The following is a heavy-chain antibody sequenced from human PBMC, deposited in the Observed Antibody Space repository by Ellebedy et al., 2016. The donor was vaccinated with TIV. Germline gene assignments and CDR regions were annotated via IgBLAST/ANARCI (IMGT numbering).Heavy chain of an antibody. CDR1: GFTFTDYS. D-gene: IGHD6-19*01. Sequence: GGSLRLXXAASGFTFTDYSMHWLRHTPGKGLEWVCLITWNGGGTYYSDSVKGRFTISRDNAKKSLYLQMTSLRDEDTAVYYCAGSSGWSGEGGSWGQGTLVTVSS. V-gene: IGHV3-43*01. CDR2: ITWNGGGT. CDR3: AGSSGWSGEGGS. J-gene: IGHJ4*02.